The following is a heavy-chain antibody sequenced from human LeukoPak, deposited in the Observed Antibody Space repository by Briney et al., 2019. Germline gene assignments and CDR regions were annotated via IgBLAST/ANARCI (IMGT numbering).Heavy chain of an antibody. Sequence: SETLSLTCTVSGGSMTNYYWNWIRQPPGKGLEWIGYISASGTTNYNPSLMSRVTISVDTSKNQFSLNLSSVTAADTAVYFCAVVEGQPNYYYYMDVWGKGTTVTVSS. V-gene: IGHV4-4*09. CDR3: AVVEGQPNYYYYMDV. J-gene: IGHJ6*03. CDR1: GGSMTNYY. CDR2: ISASGTT. D-gene: IGHD6-13*01.